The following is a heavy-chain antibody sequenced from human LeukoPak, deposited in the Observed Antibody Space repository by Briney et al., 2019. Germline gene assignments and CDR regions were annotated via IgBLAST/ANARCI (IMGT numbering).Heavy chain of an antibody. V-gene: IGHV4-34*01. J-gene: IGHJ4*02. CDR2: INHSGST. D-gene: IGHD1-26*01. Sequence: PSETLSLTCAVYGGSFSGYYWSWIRQPPGKGLEWIGEINHSGSTNYNPSLKSRVTISVDTSKNQFSLKLSSVTAADTAVYYCAKDWLLGGDTGWGQGTLVTVSS. CDR3: AKDWLLGGDTG. CDR1: GGSFSGYY.